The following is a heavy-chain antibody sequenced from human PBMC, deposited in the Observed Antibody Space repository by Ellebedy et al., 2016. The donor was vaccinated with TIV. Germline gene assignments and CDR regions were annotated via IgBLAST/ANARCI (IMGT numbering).Heavy chain of an antibody. D-gene: IGHD1-1*01. J-gene: IGHJ4*02. Sequence: MPSETLSLTCTVSGGSINGYYWSWVRQPPGKGLDWIGYIYYSGSTNYNPSLKSRVTMSVDTSKNQISLKLRSVTAADTAVYYCATYTMGRLDYWGQGTLVTVSS. V-gene: IGHV4-59*08. CDR1: GGSINGYY. CDR2: IYYSGST. CDR3: ATYTMGRLDY.